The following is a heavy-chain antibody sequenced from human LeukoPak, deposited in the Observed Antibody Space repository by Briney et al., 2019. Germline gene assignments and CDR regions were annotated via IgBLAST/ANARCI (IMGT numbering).Heavy chain of an antibody. CDR2: IYYSKNT. V-gene: IGHV4-39*02. J-gene: IGHJ4*02. Sequence: SETLSLTCTVSGGSISSSSASWGWIRQPPGKGLEWIGSIYYSKNTYYNPSLKSRVTISADTSKNHFSLTLGSVSATDTAVYYCVSPRGFSYGYFDYWGQGTLVTVSS. D-gene: IGHD5-18*01. CDR1: GGSISSSSAS. CDR3: VSPRGFSYGYFDY.